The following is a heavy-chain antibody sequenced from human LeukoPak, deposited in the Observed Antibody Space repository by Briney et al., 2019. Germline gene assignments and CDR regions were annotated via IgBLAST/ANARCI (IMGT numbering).Heavy chain of an antibody. V-gene: IGHV4-31*03. D-gene: IGHD3-22*01. J-gene: IGHJ4*02. Sequence: SETLSLTCTVSGGSISSGGYYWSWIRQHPGKGLEWIGYIYYSGSTYYNPSLKSRVTISVDTSKNQFSLKLSSVTTADTAVYYCARAVRRGSSGYYRMYYFDYWGQGTLVTVSS. CDR1: GGSISSGGYY. CDR2: IYYSGST. CDR3: ARAVRRGSSGYYRMYYFDY.